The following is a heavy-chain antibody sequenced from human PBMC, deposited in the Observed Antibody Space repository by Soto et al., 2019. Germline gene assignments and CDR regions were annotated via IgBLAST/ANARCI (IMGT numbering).Heavy chain of an antibody. V-gene: IGHV4-39*01. D-gene: IGHD1-26*01. CDR3: ARHRGATPVS. J-gene: IGHJ5*02. CDR2: ISYSGTT. Sequence: WTWIRQPPGKGLEWVGSISYSGTTEYNPSLKSRVSLFVDMSKRQFSLKLRSVTAADTAVYYCARHRGATPVSWGQGTVVTASS.